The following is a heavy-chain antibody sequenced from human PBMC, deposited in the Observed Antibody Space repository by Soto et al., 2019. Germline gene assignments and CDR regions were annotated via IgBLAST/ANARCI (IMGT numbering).Heavy chain of an antibody. D-gene: IGHD5-18*01. CDR2: IKFDEITT. V-gene: IGHV3-74*01. J-gene: IGHJ6*02. CDR3: ARGIRNYYGVDV. CDR1: GFTFNTYW. Sequence: EVQVVESGGGLVQPGGSLRLSCVASGFTFNTYWMHWVRQAPGKGLVWVSRIKFDEITTSYADSVKGRFTISRDNAKNKVYLQMNSLRAEDTGLYYCARGIRNYYGVDVWGQGTTVTVSS.